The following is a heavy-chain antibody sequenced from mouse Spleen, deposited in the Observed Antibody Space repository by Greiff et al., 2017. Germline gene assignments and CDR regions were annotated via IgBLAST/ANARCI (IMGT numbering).Heavy chain of an antibody. CDR1: GFTFSSFG. J-gene: IGHJ1*01. V-gene: IGHV5-17*02. CDR2: ISSGSSTI. CDR3: ARKGLTGTSYWYFDV. D-gene: IGHD4-1*01. Sequence: EVHLVESGGGLVQPGGSRKLSCAASGFTFSSFGMHWVRQAPEKGLEWVAYISSGSSTIYYADTVKGRFTISRDNPKNTLFLQMTSLRSEDTAMYYCARKGLTGTSYWYFDVWGAGTTVTVSS.